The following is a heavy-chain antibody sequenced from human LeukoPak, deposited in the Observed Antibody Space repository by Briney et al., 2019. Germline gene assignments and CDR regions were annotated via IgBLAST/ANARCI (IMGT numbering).Heavy chain of an antibody. CDR2: INWNGGST. Sequence: GGSLRLSCAASGFTFYDYGMSWVRQAPGKGLEWVSGINWNGGSTGYADSVKGRFTISRDNAKNSLYLQMNSLRAEDTALYYCAKDRKDSGPPWDAFDIWGQGTMVTVSS. V-gene: IGHV3-20*04. J-gene: IGHJ3*02. CDR1: GFTFYDYG. CDR3: AKDRKDSGPPWDAFDI. D-gene: IGHD6-25*01.